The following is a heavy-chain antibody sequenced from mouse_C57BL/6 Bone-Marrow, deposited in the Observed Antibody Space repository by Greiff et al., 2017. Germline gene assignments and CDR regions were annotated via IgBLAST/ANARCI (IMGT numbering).Heavy chain of an antibody. CDR1: EYEFPSHD. J-gene: IGHJ1*03. Sequence: EVQGVESGGGLVQPGESLKLSCESNEYEFPSHDMSWVRKTPEKRLELVAAINSDGGSTYYPDTMERRVIISRDNTKKSLYLQMSSLRSEDTALYYCARGGLDYGSSYWYFDVWGTGTTVTVSS. V-gene: IGHV5-2*01. CDR3: ARGGLDYGSSYWYFDV. D-gene: IGHD1-1*01. CDR2: INSDGGST.